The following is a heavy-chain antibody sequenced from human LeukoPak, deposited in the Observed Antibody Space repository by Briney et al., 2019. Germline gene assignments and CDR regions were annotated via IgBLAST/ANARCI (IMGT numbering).Heavy chain of an antibody. CDR3: ARDFRGSVDAFDI. J-gene: IGHJ3*02. CDR1: GGSISDYY. V-gene: IGHV4-59*01. CDR2: IYYSGRT. Sequence: ETLSLTCTVSGGSISDYYWNWMRQPPGKGLEWIGYIYYSGRTNYNPSLKSRVSISVDTSKNQFSLKLSSVTAADTAVYYCARDFRGSVDAFDIWGQGTMVAVSS.